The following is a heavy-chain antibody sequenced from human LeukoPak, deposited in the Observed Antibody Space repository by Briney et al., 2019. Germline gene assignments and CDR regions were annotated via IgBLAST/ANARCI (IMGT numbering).Heavy chain of an antibody. CDR1: GFTFSSYA. CDR2: ISGSGSST. J-gene: IGHJ4*02. Sequence: GGSLRLSCAASGFTFSSYAMSWVRQAPGKGLEWVSAISGSGSSTHYADSVKGRFTISRDNSKNMLYLQMSSLRAEDTAVFYCAKYRGDGYNYNIFDYWGQGTLVTVSS. D-gene: IGHD5-24*01. V-gene: IGHV3-23*01. CDR3: AKYRGDGYNYNIFDY.